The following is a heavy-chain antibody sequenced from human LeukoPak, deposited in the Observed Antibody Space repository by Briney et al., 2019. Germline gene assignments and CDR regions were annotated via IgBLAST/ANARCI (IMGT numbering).Heavy chain of an antibody. V-gene: IGHV3-48*03. Sequence: GGSLRLSCAASGFTFSSFEMHWVRQAPGKGLEWVSYISSSGDTLYYANSMKGRFTISRDNANDSLYLQMNSLRAEDTAVYYCVGADYDILTGYYIDYWGQGTLVTVSS. CDR1: GFTFSSFE. D-gene: IGHD3-9*01. CDR2: ISSSGDTL. J-gene: IGHJ4*02. CDR3: VGADYDILTGYYIDY.